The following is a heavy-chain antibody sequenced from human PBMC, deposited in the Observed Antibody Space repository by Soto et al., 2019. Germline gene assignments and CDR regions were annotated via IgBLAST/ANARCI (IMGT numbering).Heavy chain of an antibody. CDR2: IYATGTT. V-gene: IGHV4-4*07. Sequence: SETLSLTCTLSGASISGLYWSWIRKSAGKGLEWIGRIYATGTTDHNPSLKSRVMMSVDTSKKQFSLRLRSVTAADTAVYYCVRDGTKTLRDWFDPWGQGISVTVSS. CDR3: VRDGTKTLRDWFDP. D-gene: IGHD1-1*01. J-gene: IGHJ5*02. CDR1: GASISGLY.